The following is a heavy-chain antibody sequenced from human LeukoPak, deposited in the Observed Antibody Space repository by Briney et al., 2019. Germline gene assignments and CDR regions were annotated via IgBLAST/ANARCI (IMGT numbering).Heavy chain of an antibody. D-gene: IGHD5-18*01. Sequence: GGSLRLSCAASGFTFSSYGMSWVRQAPGKGLEWVSAISGSGGSTYYADSVRGRFTISRDNPKSILSLQMNSLRAEDTAIYYCATYRQVLLPFESWGQGTLVTVSS. CDR1: GFTFSSYG. J-gene: IGHJ4*02. CDR2: ISGSGGST. V-gene: IGHV3-23*01. CDR3: ATYRQVLLPFES.